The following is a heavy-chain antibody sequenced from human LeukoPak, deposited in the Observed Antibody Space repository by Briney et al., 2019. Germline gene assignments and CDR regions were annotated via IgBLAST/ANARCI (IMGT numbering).Heavy chain of an antibody. V-gene: IGHV3-23*01. CDR1: RFTFNSYA. CDR2: IGGSNGIT. J-gene: IGHJ4*02. CDR3: ARNENSGWGYFNY. Sequence: GGSLRLSCAASRFTFNSYAMSWVRQAPGKGLEWVSVIGGSNGITFYVGSVKGRFTISRDNSKDTLYLQMSSLRAEDTAVYYCARNENSGWGYFNYWGQGTLVTVSS. D-gene: IGHD5-12*01.